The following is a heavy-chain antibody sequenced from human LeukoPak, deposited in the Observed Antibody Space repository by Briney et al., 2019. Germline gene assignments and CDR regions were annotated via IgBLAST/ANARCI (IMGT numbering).Heavy chain of an antibody. D-gene: IGHD3-22*01. CDR3: VRHARFDSSAYYDY. CDR1: GGSISSLSNY. V-gene: IGHV4-39*01. CDR2: ICYSANT. J-gene: IGHJ4*02. Sequence: SETLSLTCTVAGGSISSLSNYWGWIRQAPGQGLEWLGQICYSANTDYNPSLKSRVTISVDTSKNQFSLTLRSVTAADTAVYYCVRHARFDSSAYYDYWGQGTLVTVSS.